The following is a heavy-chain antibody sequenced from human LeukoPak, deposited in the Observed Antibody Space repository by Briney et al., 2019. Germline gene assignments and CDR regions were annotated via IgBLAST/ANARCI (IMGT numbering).Heavy chain of an antibody. CDR3: ARTSRLNIVVVTAIPPSFDY. Sequence: PSETLSLTCAVSGGSISSGGYYWSWIRQHPGKGLEWIGYIYYSGSTYYNPSLKSRVTISVDTSKNQFSLKLSSVTAADTAVYYCARTSRLNIVVVTAIPPSFDYWGQGTLVTVSS. J-gene: IGHJ4*02. D-gene: IGHD2-21*02. CDR1: GGSISSGGYY. V-gene: IGHV4-31*11. CDR2: IYYSGST.